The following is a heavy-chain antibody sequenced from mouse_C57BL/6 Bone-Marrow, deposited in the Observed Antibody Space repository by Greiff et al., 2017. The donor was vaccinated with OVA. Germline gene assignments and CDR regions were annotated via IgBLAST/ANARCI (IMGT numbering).Heavy chain of an antibody. J-gene: IGHJ3*01. CDR1: GYTFTSYT. CDR3: AKGFAY. Sequence: LQQSGAELARPGASVTMSCTASGYTFTSYTMHWVKQRPGQGLEWIGYINPSSGYTKYTQKVKDKATLTADKASSTDYMKLSSLTSEDSAVYYCAKGFAYWGQGTLVTVSA. V-gene: IGHV1-4*01. CDR2: INPSSGYT.